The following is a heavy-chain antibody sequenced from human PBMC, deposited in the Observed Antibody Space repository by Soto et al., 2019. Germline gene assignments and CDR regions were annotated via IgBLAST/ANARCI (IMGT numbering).Heavy chain of an antibody. CDR1: GFTFSSFA. Sequence: EVQLLESGGGLVQPGGSLRLSCAASGFTFSSFAMNWVRQAPGKGLEWVSAIGGSGGSRYYADSVKGRFTISRDNSKNTLYQLMNSLRAEDTAIYYCSSWDVTVAGVYGMDVWGQGTTVTVSS. CDR2: IGGSGGSR. J-gene: IGHJ6*02. D-gene: IGHD6-19*01. CDR3: SSWDVTVAGVYGMDV. V-gene: IGHV3-23*01.